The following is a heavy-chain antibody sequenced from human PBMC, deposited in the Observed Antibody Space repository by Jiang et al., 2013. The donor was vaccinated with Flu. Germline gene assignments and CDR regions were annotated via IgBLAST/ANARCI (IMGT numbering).Heavy chain of an antibody. J-gene: IGHJ3*02. D-gene: IGHD5-12*01. Sequence: AEVKKPGSSVKVSCQSSGGTFSSSSFNWVRQAPGQGLEWMGGIIPIFGTSNYAQNFQGRVTFSADESTSTAYMELSSLRIEDTAVYYCARDPPFGGYDAAFDIWGQGTMVTVSS. CDR2: IIPIFGTS. V-gene: IGHV1-69*01. CDR3: ARDPPFGGYDAAFDI. CDR1: GGTFSSSS.